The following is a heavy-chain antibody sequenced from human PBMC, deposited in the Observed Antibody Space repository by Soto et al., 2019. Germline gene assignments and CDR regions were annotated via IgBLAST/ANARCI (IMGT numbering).Heavy chain of an antibody. Sequence: GGALSLSCTASGFTFRDYAMSWVRQAPGKGLEWVGFIRSKAYGGTTDYAASVKARFTISRDDSKSIAYLQMNSLKTEDTAVYYCIRGATHYYYYGMDVWGQGTTVTVSS. J-gene: IGHJ6*02. D-gene: IGHD5-12*01. CDR2: IRSKAYGGTT. CDR1: GFTFRDYA. V-gene: IGHV3-49*04. CDR3: IRGATHYYYYGMDV.